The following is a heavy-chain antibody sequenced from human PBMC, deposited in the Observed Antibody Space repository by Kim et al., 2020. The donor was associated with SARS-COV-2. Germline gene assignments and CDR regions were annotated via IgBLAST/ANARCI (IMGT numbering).Heavy chain of an antibody. CDR3: AMRFLEWSLQQYYFDY. Sequence: SVKGRFTISRDNSKNTLYLPMNSLRAEDTAVYYCAMRFLEWSLQQYYFDYWGQGTLVTVSS. J-gene: IGHJ4*02. D-gene: IGHD3-3*01. V-gene: IGHV3-30*03.